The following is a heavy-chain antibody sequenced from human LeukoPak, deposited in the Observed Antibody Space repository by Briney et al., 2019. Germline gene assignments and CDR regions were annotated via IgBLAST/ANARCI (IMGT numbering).Heavy chain of an antibody. D-gene: IGHD6-13*01. CDR1: GYTFTAYY. Sequence: ASVKVSCKASGYTFTAYYMHWVRQAPGQGVEWMGWIDPNSGGTNYARRFQGRVTMSRDKSITTAFMDLSSLRSDDTAVYYCASGAAAGRFYYFDFWGQGTLVTV. CDR3: ASGAAAGRFYYFDF. CDR2: IDPNSGGT. J-gene: IGHJ4*02. V-gene: IGHV1-2*02.